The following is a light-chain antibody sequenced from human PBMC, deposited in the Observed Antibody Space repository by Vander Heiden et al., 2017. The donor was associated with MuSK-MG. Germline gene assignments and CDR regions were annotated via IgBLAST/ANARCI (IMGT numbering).Light chain of an antibody. CDR1: QGISSA. Sequence: AIQLTQSPSSLSASVGDRVTITCRASQGISSALAWYQQKPGKAPKLLIYDASSLESGVPSRFSGSGSGTDFTLTISSLQPEDFATYYCQQWNSYPQGYTFGQGTKLEIK. J-gene: IGKJ2*01. V-gene: IGKV1-13*02. CDR2: DAS. CDR3: QQWNSYPQGYT.